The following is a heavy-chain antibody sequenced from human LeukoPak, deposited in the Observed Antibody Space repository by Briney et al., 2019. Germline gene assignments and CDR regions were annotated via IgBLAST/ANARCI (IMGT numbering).Heavy chain of an antibody. CDR1: GFSLTTNGVG. J-gene: IGHJ4*02. CDR3: AHLYFYNTGGYSRAFDY. Sequence: SGPTLVKPTQTLTLTRTFSGFSLTTNGVGVGWIRQPPGKALEGLALIYWDDEKRYSPSLRARLTITKDTSKSQVVLTLTNMDPVDTATYYCAHLYFYNTGGYSRAFDYWGQGTPVTVSS. V-gene: IGHV2-5*02. D-gene: IGHD3-22*01. CDR2: IYWDDEK.